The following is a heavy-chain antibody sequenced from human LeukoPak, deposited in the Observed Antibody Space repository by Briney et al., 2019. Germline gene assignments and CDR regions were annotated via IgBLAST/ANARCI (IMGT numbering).Heavy chain of an antibody. CDR2: IYHSGST. J-gene: IGHJ4*02. CDR1: GGSISSGGYY. V-gene: IGHV4-30-2*01. D-gene: IGHD1-1*01. CDR3: ARNPGGTLLFEY. Sequence: PSETLSLTCTVSGGSISSGGYYWSWIRQPPGKGLEWIGYIYHSGSTYYNPSLKSRVTISVDRSKNRFSLKLSSVTAADTAVYYCARNPGGTLLFEYWGQGTLVTVSS.